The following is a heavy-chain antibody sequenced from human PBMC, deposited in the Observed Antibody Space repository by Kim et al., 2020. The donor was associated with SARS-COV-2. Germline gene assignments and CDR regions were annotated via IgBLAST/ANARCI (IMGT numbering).Heavy chain of an antibody. V-gene: IGHV3-23*03. D-gene: IGHD1-26*01. CDR1: GFTFSIYA. J-gene: IGHJ4*02. CDR2: IYSGGSST. Sequence: GGSLRLSCAASGFTFSIYAMNWVRQAPGKGLEWVSVIYSGGSSTYYADSVKGRFTISRDNSKNTLYLQMSSLRAEDTAVYYCARDFSTSETYYEGGFGCWGPGTLVTVSS. CDR3: ARDFSTSETYYEGGFGC.